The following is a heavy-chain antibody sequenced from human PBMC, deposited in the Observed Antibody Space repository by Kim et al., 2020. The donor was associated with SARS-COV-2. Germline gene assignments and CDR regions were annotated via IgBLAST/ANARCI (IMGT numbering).Heavy chain of an antibody. CDR2: TYYRSKWFS. CDR1: GDRVSSNSAA. D-gene: IGHD3-10*01. CDR3: ARGGNPDFDY. Sequence: SQTLSLTRAISGDRVSSNSAAWAWIRQSPSRGLEWLGRTYYRSKWFSDYAVSVKSRITINPDTSKNHFSLQLNSVTPEDTAVDYCARGGNPDFDYWGQGTLVTVSS. J-gene: IGHJ4*02. V-gene: IGHV6-1*01.